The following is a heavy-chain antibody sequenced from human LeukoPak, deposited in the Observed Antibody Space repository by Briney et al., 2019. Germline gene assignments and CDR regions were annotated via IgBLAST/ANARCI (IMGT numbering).Heavy chain of an antibody. V-gene: IGHV1-18*04. Sequence: ASVKVSCKTFGDTFTDYYIHWVRQAPGQGLEWMGWISAYNGNTNYAQKLQGRVTMTTDTSTSTAYMELRSLRSDDTAVYYCARGDDYWGQGTLVTVSS. CDR1: GDTFTDYY. D-gene: IGHD3-16*01. CDR2: ISAYNGNT. J-gene: IGHJ4*02. CDR3: ARGDDY.